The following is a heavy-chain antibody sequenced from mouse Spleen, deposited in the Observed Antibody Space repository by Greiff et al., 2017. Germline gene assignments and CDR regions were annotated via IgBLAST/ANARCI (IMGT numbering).Heavy chain of an antibody. Sequence: QVQLQQSGAELVKPGASVKMSCKASGYTFTSYWITWVKQRPGQGLEWIGDIYPGSGSTNYNEKFKSKATLTVDTSSSTAYMQLSSLTSEDSAVYYCARGPYYYGTRDYWGQGTTLTVSS. CDR2: IYPGSGST. V-gene: IGHV1-55*01. D-gene: IGHD1-1*01. J-gene: IGHJ2*01. CDR3: ARGPYYYGTRDY. CDR1: GYTFTSYW.